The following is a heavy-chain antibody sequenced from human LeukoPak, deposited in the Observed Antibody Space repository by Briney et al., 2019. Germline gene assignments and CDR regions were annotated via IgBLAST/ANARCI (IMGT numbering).Heavy chain of an antibody. CDR3: AREDDWNYEDY. CDR1: RFTFSNYW. V-gene: IGHV3-7*01. CDR2: IKQDGSEK. Sequence: GGSLRLSCAASRFTFSNYWMSWVRQAPGKGLEWVANIKQDGSEKYYVNSVRGRFTISRDNAKNSLYLQMNSLRAEDTAIYYCAREDDWNYEDYWGQGTLVTVSS. J-gene: IGHJ4*02. D-gene: IGHD1-7*01.